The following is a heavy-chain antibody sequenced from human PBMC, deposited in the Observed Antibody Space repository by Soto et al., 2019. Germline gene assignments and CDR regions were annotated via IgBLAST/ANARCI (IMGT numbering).Heavy chain of an antibody. J-gene: IGHJ4*02. CDR3: ARQGRSWNDPEIYRIDY. CDR2: IYYSGST. Sequence: SETLSLTCTVSGGSISSSSYYWGWIRQPPGKGLEWIGSIYYSGSTYYNPSLKSRVTISVNTSKNQFSLQLSSVTAADTAVYYCARQGRSWNDPEIYRIDYWGQGTLVTVSS. CDR1: GGSISSSSYY. D-gene: IGHD1-1*01. V-gene: IGHV4-39*01.